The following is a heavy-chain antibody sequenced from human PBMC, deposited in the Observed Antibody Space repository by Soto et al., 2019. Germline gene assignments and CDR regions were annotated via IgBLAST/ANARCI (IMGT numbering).Heavy chain of an antibody. V-gene: IGHV1-3*01. J-gene: IGHJ3*01. D-gene: IGHD2-8*02. CDR1: GFSFSDNL. CDR2: INPDNGNT. CDR3: ARDILSVGPRANDAFDV. Sequence: QVQLVQSGAEVRKPGASVNISCRASGFSFSDNLINWVRQAPGQSLEWMGWINPDNGNTRYSHTFQGRVTISRHSSASMAYVEVSDLTSEGTAVYYCARDILSVGPRANDAFDVWGQGTMVTVSS.